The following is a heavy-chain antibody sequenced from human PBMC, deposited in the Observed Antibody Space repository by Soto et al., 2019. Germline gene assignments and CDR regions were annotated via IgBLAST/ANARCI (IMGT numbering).Heavy chain of an antibody. J-gene: IGHJ4*02. CDR3: ARGHPSTVTLDY. CDR1: GGSISSSSYY. V-gene: IGHV4-61*05. Sequence: SETLSLTCTVSGGSISSSSYYWGWIRQPPGKGLEWIGYIYYSGSTNYNPSLKSRVTISVDTSKNQFSLKLSSVTAADTAVYYCARGHPSTVTLDYRGQGTLVTVSS. CDR2: IYYSGST. D-gene: IGHD4-17*01.